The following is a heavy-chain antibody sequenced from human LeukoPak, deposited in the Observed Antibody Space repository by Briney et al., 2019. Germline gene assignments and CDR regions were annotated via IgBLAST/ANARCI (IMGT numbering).Heavy chain of an antibody. CDR3: AKGRGIAAAGVNWFDP. CDR2: ISGSGGST. V-gene: IGHV3-23*01. D-gene: IGHD6-13*01. CDR1: GFTFSTYA. J-gene: IGHJ5*02. Sequence: GGSLRLSCAASGFTFSTYAMTWVRQAPGKGLEWVSAISGSGGSTYYADSVKGRFTISRDNSKNTLYLQMNSLRAEDTAVYYCAKGRGIAAAGVNWFDPWGQGTLVTVSS.